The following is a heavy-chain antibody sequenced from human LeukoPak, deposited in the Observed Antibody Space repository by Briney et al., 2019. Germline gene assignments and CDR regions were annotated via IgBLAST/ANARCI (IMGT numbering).Heavy chain of an antibody. CDR3: AKDRYGDYPTPFDY. Sequence: GGSLRLSCAASGFIFHNYAMTWVRQAPGKGLEWVSAISGSGGSTYYADSVKGRFTVSRDNSKNTLYLQMNSLRAEDTAVYYCAKDRYGDYPTPFDYWGQGTLVTVSS. V-gene: IGHV3-23*01. CDR2: ISGSGGST. CDR1: GFIFHNYA. J-gene: IGHJ4*02. D-gene: IGHD4-17*01.